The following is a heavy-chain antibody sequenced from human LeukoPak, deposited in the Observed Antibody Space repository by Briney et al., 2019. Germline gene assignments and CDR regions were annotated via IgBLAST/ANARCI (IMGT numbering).Heavy chain of an antibody. CDR1: GFTFSNYW. D-gene: IGHD3-9*01. CDR2: ISGSGGST. V-gene: IGHV3-23*01. CDR3: AKSLNVLRYFDSSGAFDI. J-gene: IGHJ3*02. Sequence: GGSLRLSCAASGFTFSNYWMHWVRQAPGKGLEWVSAISGSGGSTYYADSVKGRFTISRDNSKNTLYLQMNSLRAEDTAVYYCAKSLNVLRYFDSSGAFDIWGQGTMVTVSS.